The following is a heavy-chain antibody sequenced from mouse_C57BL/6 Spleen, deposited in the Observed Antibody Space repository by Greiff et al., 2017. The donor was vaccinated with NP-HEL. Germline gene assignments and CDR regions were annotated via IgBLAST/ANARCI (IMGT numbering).Heavy chain of an antibody. CDR2: ISGGGGNT. J-gene: IGHJ3*01. V-gene: IGHV5-9*01. CDR3: AIQEYYGGFDY. CDR1: GFTFSSYT. D-gene: IGHD1-1*01. Sequence: EVHLVESGGGLVKPGGSLKLSCAASGFTFSSYTMSWVRQTPEKRLEWVATISGGGGNTYYPDSVKGRFTISRDNAKNTLYLQMSSLRSEDTALYYCAIQEYYGGFDYWGQGTLVTVSA.